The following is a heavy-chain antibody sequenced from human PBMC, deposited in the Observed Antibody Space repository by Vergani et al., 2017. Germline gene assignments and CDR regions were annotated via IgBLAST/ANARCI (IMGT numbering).Heavy chain of an antibody. CDR2: ICPSGST. D-gene: IGHD7-27*01. CDR1: GAPISYWC. CDR3: ATGAGPFDI. Sequence: QVQMQESGPGLVKTSETLSLTCSASGAPISYWCWSWLRQPAGKGLEWIGRICPSGSTNYKPSLKSRVTMSIDTSKNQLSLRLTSVTAADTAVYYCATGAGPFDIWGQGTLGTVSS. J-gene: IGHJ4*02. V-gene: IGHV4-4*07.